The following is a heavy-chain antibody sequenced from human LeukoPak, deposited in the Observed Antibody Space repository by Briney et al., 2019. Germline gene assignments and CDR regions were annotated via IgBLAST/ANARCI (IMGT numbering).Heavy chain of an antibody. CDR3: ARGDYSSSSVWFDP. CDR1: GGSFSGYY. J-gene: IGHJ5*02. CDR2: INHSGST. Sequence: SETLSLTCAVYGGSFSGYYWSWIRQPQGQGLEWIGEINHSGSTNYNQSLKSRVTISVDTSNTQFSLKLSSVTAADTAVYYCARGDYSSSSVWFDPWGQGTLVTVSS. D-gene: IGHD6-6*01. V-gene: IGHV4-34*01.